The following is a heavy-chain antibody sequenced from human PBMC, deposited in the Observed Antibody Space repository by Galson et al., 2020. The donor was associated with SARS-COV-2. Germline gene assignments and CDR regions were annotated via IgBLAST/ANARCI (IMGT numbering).Heavy chain of an antibody. CDR2: ISSSSSYI. V-gene: IGHV3-21*01. CDR3: ARDGGVGSSLYFDY. D-gene: IGHD6-6*01. CDR1: GFTFSSYS. Sequence: TGGSLRLSCAASGFTFSSYSMNWVRQAPGKGLEWVSYISSSSSYIYYADSVKGRFTISRDNAKNSLYLQMNSLRAEDTAVYYCARDGGVGSSLYFDYWCQGTLVTVSS. J-gene: IGHJ4*02.